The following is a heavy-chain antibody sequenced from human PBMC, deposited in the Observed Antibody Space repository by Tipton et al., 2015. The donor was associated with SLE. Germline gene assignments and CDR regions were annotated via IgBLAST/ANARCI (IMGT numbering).Heavy chain of an antibody. J-gene: IGHJ4*02. Sequence: QLVQSGAEVKKPGASVKVPCKASGYTFVSYGINWVRQAPGQGLEWMGWISTYNGNTNYAQKFQGRVTMTTDTSTSTVYMDLKSLRSDDTAVYYCARGGVAAAGRPFDYWGQGTLVTVSS. CDR1: GYTFVSYG. V-gene: IGHV1-18*01. D-gene: IGHD6-13*01. CDR2: ISTYNGNT. CDR3: ARGGVAAAGRPFDY.